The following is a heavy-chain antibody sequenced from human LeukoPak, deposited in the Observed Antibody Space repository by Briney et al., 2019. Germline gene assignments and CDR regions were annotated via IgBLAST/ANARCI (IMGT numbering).Heavy chain of an antibody. CDR2: ISSSSSYI. V-gene: IGHV3-21*01. Sequence: GGSLRLSCAASGFTFSSYSMNWVRQAPGKGLEWVSFISSSSSYIYYADSVKGRFTISRDNAKNSLYLQMNSLRAEDTAVYYCARVPTRFYEWDYWGQGTLVTVSS. J-gene: IGHJ4*02. CDR1: GFTFSSYS. CDR3: ARVPTRFYEWDY. D-gene: IGHD2-8*01.